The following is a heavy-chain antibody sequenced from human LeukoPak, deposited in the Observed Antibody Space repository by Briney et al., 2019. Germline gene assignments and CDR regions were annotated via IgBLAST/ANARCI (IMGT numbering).Heavy chain of an antibody. D-gene: IGHD2/OR15-2a*01. CDR2: INPSDGST. Sequence: ASVKVSCKASGNTFTSYYMHWVWQAPGQGLEWMGIINPSDGSTTYAQRFQGRVTLTRDTSTSTVYMELSSLRSEDTAVYYCARHQGAGEYPFDYWGQGTLVTVSS. CDR1: GNTFTSYY. CDR3: ARHQGAGEYPFDY. V-gene: IGHV1-46*01. J-gene: IGHJ4*02.